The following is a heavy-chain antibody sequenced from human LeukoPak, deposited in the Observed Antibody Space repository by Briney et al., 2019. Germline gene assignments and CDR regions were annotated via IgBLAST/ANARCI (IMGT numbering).Heavy chain of an antibody. CDR1: GYTFTGYY. D-gene: IGHD1-26*01. CDR3: AAKPRYSGSYTFDY. Sequence: GASVKVSCKASGYTFTGYYMHWVRQAPGQGLEWMGWISAYNGNTNYAQKLQGRVTMTTDTSTSTAYMELRSLRSDDTAVYYCAAKPRYSGSYTFDYWGQGTLVTVSS. J-gene: IGHJ4*02. CDR2: ISAYNGNT. V-gene: IGHV1-18*04.